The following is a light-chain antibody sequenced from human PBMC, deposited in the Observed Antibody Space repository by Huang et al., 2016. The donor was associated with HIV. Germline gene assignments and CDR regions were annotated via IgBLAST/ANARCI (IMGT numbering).Light chain of an antibody. J-gene: IGKJ3*01. CDR1: HDINTY. CDR2: DAS. V-gene: IGKV1-9*01. Sequence: QLTQSPSSLSASIGDRVTIACRASHDINTYLAWYQQKPGRAPKLLIYDASTLQTGVPSRFRGFGAGTVFSLTITSLQPDDFAVYYCQQLSAYPLSFGPGTTVD. CDR3: QQLSAYPLS.